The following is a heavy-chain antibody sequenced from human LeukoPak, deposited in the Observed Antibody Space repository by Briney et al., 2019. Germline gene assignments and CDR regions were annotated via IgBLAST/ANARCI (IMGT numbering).Heavy chain of an antibody. D-gene: IGHD1-1*01. Sequence: GGSLRLSCAASGFTFSNYWMHWVRQAPGKGLVWVSRIKTDGSSTSYADSVEGRFTISRDNAKNTLFLQMNSLRVEDTAVYYCARDRGWNCFDFWGQGTLVTVSS. V-gene: IGHV3-74*01. CDR3: ARDRGWNCFDF. CDR1: GFTFSNYW. CDR2: IKTDGSST. J-gene: IGHJ4*02.